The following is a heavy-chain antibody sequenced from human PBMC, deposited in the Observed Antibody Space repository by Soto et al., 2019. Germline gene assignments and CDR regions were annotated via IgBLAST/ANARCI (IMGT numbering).Heavy chain of an antibody. D-gene: IGHD3-3*01. CDR3: TTDPRGPFWSPLGDH. Sequence: EVQLVESGGGLVKPGGSLRLSCVASGFSFSDAWMSWVRQAPGKGLEWIGRIKSKTDGGTTDYAAPVQGRFSMSRDDSKATLFLQMNTLKTEDTAVYFCTTDPRGPFWSPLGDHWGQGTLVTVSS. J-gene: IGHJ4*02. V-gene: IGHV3-15*01. CDR2: IKSKTDGGTT. CDR1: GFSFSDAW.